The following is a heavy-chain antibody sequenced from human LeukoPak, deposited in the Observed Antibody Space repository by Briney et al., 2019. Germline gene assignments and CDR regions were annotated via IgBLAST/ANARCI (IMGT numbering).Heavy chain of an antibody. CDR3: ARTASSCSGGSCSYDY. Sequence: GGSLRLSCAASGFTFSSYAMSWVRQAPGKGLEWVSDISGSGGSTYYADSVKGRFTISRDNSKNTLYLQMNSLRAEDTAVYYCARTASSCSGGSCSYDYWGQGTLVTVSS. CDR1: GFTFSSYA. D-gene: IGHD2-15*01. J-gene: IGHJ4*02. V-gene: IGHV3-23*01. CDR2: ISGSGGST.